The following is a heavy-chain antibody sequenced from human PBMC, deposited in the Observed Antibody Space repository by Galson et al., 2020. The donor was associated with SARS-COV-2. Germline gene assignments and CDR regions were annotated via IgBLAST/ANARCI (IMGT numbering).Heavy chain of an antibody. V-gene: IGHV2-5*01. D-gene: IGHD2-15*01. Sequence: KMSGPTLVKPTQPLTLTCTFSGFSLSTPGVSVGWIRQPPGKALEWLALIYFHDDKRYSPSLKSRLTITKDTSKNQVVLTMTNMDPVDTATYDCAHSIHLHCSGGSCHEWFDPWGQGTLVTVSS. CDR2: IYFHDDK. CDR3: AHSIHLHCSGGSCHEWFDP. J-gene: IGHJ5*02. CDR1: GFSLSTPGVS.